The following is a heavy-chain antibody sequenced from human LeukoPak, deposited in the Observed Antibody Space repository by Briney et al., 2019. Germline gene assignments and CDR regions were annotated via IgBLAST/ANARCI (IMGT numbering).Heavy chain of an antibody. CDR2: INPNSGGT. J-gene: IGHJ4*02. CDR1: GYTFTGYY. CDR3: ARDQAMVTEFDY. Sequence: ASVKVSCKASGYTFTGYYMHWVRQAPGQGLEWMGWINPNSGGTNYAQKFQGRVTMTRDTSISTAYMELSRLRSDDTAVYYCARDQAMVTEFDYGAQGTLVTVSS. V-gene: IGHV1-2*02. D-gene: IGHD5-18*01.